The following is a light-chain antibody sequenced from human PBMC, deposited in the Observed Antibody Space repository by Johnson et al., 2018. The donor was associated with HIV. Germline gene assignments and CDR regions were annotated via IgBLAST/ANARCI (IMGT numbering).Light chain of an antibody. V-gene: IGLV1-51*01. CDR1: SSNIGNNY. CDR2: DNT. CDR3: GTWDSSVSAYV. J-gene: IGLJ1*01. Sequence: QFVLTQPPSVSAAPGQKVTISCSGNSSNIGNNYVSWYQQFPERAPKLLIYDNTKRPSGIPDRFSGSKSDTSATLAIPGLRTGDEADYYCGTWDSSVSAYVFGTGTKVTV.